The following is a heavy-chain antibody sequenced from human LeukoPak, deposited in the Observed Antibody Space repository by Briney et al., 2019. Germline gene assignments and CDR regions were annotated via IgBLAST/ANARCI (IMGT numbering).Heavy chain of an antibody. CDR2: MNPNSGNT. Sequence: GASVKVSCKASGYTFTSHDINWVRQATGQGLEWMGWMNPNSGNTGYAQKFQGRVTMTRDTSISTAYMELSRLRSDDTAVYYCARLSSSCSDYWGQGTLVTVSS. J-gene: IGHJ4*02. D-gene: IGHD6-13*01. CDR1: GYTFTSHD. V-gene: IGHV1-8*02. CDR3: ARLSSSCSDY.